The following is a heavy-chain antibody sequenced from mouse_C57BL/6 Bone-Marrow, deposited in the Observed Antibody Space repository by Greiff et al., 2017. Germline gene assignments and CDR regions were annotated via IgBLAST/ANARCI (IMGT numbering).Heavy chain of an antibody. J-gene: IGHJ2*01. V-gene: IGHV1-4*01. D-gene: IGHD1-1*01. Sequence: QVHVKQSGAELARPGASVKMSCKASGYTFTSYTMHWVKQRPGQGLEWIGYINPSSGYTKYNQKFKDKATLTADKSSSTAYMQLSSLTSEDSAVYYCASGRNYWGQGTTLTVSS. CDR3: ASGRNY. CDR2: INPSSGYT. CDR1: GYTFTSYT.